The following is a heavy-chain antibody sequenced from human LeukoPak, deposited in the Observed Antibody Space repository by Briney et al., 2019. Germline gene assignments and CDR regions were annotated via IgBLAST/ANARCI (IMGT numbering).Heavy chain of an antibody. Sequence: GGSLRLSCAASGFTFSSYSMNWVRQAPGKGLEWVSYISSSSSTIYYADSVKGRFTISRDNAKNSLYLQMNSLRAEDTAVYYCARELPVGGSGSLYYYGMDVWGQGTTATVSS. CDR1: GFTFSSYS. V-gene: IGHV3-48*04. CDR2: ISSSSSTI. D-gene: IGHD3-10*01. J-gene: IGHJ6*02. CDR3: ARELPVGGSGSLYYYGMDV.